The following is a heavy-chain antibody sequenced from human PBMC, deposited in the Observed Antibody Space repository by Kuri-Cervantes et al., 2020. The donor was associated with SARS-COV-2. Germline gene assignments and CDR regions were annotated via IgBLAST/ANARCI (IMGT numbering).Heavy chain of an antibody. J-gene: IGHJ6*02. CDR3: ARGILGDDSIHYGMDV. V-gene: IGHV4-4*07. D-gene: IGHD2/OR15-2a*01. Sequence: SETLSLTCTLSGGSISGYYWSWIRQSAGKGLEFIGRVYSSGGINYNPSLESRVTMSIDTAKNQVSLRLTSVTAADTAVYYCARGILGDDSIHYGMDVWGQGTSVTVSS. CDR2: VYSSGGI. CDR1: GGSISGYY.